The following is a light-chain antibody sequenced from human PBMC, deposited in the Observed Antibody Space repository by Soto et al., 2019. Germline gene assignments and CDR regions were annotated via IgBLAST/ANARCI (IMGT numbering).Light chain of an antibody. CDR1: QSVSRN. CDR2: GAS. CDR3: QQYGSSAIT. Sequence: EIVLTQSPATLCLSPGERATLSCRASQSVSRNLAWYQQKPGQAPRLLIYGASNRATGIPDRFSGSGSGTDFTLTISRLEPEDFAVYYCQQYGSSAITFGQGTRLEI. J-gene: IGKJ5*01. V-gene: IGKV3-20*01.